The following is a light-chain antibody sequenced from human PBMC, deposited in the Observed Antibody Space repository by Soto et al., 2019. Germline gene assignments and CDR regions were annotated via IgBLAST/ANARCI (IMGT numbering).Light chain of an antibody. CDR2: SNS. V-gene: IGLV1-40*01. CDR1: NSNIGAGFD. CDR3: QSHDSSLSAVV. Sequence: QSVLTQPPSVSGAPGQTVTISCTGSNSNIGAGFDVHWYQQLPGTAPKLLIHSNSNRPSGVPDRFSGSKSGTSASLAITGLQAEDEADYYCQSHDSSLSAVVFGGGTQLTVL. J-gene: IGLJ2*01.